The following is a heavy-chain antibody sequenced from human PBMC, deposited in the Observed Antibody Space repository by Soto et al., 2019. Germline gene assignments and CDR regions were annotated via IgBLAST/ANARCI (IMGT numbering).Heavy chain of an antibody. CDR2: IIPIFGTA. D-gene: IGHD3-10*01. CDR3: ATSGRGVIILDAFDI. V-gene: IGHV1-69*13. Sequence: VKVSCKASGGTFSSYAISWVRQAPGQGLEWMGGIIPIFGTANYAQKFQGRVTITADESTSTAYMELSSLRSEDTAVYYCATSGRGVIILDAFDIWGQGTMVTVSS. CDR1: GGTFSSYA. J-gene: IGHJ3*02.